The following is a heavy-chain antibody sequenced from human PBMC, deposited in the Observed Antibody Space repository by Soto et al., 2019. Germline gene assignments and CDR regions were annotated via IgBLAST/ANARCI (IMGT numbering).Heavy chain of an antibody. V-gene: IGHV3-9*01. CDR1: GFTFDDYA. D-gene: IGHD3-3*01. Sequence: EVQLVESGGGLVQPGRSLRLSCAASGFTFDDYAMHWVRQAPGKGLEWVSGISWNSGSIGYADSVKGRFTISRDNAKNSLYLQMNRLRAEDTALYYCAKDREPHGVPYYDFWCGYSGPSFDYWGQGTLVTVSS. J-gene: IGHJ4*02. CDR3: AKDREPHGVPYYDFWCGYSGPSFDY. CDR2: ISWNSGSI.